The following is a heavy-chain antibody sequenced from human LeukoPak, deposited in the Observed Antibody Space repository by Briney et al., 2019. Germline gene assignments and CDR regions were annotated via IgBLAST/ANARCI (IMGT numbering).Heavy chain of an antibody. CDR3: ANMRWELRGYFDY. Sequence: SETLSLTCAVYGGSFSGYYWSWIRQPPGKGLEWIGEINRSGSTNYNPSLKSRVTISVDTSKNQFSLKLSSVTAADTAVYYCANMRWELRGYFDYWGQGTLVTVSS. V-gene: IGHV4-34*01. CDR2: INRSGST. D-gene: IGHD1-26*01. J-gene: IGHJ4*02. CDR1: GGSFSGYY.